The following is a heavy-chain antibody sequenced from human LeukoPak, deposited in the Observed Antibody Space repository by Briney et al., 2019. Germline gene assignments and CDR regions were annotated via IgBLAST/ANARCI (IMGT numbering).Heavy chain of an antibody. CDR3: ATGSYSGGFDK. D-gene: IGHD2-8*02. J-gene: IGHJ4*02. CDR1: GGSISPFQ. Sequence: SETLSLTCTVSGGSISPFQWSWIRQSAGKRLEWIGLIRNTGSADYNPSLKSRVTLSIDTSKRQISLRLTSVTAADTAVYYCATGSYSGGFDKWGQGTLVIVSS. CDR2: IRNTGSA. V-gene: IGHV4-4*07.